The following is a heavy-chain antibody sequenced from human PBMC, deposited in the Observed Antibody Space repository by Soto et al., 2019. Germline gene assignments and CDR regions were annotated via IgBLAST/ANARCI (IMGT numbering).Heavy chain of an antibody. CDR3: TRDPPDYCSSTSCQSPAFDI. CDR2: IRSKAYGGTT. D-gene: IGHD2-2*01. Sequence: GSLRLSCTASGFTLGDYAMSWFRQAPGKGLEWVGFIRSKAYGGTTEYAASVKGRFTISRDDSKSIAYLQMNSQKTEDTAVYYCTRDPPDYCSSTSCQSPAFDIWGQGTMVTVSS. CDR1: GFTLGDYA. V-gene: IGHV3-49*03. J-gene: IGHJ3*02.